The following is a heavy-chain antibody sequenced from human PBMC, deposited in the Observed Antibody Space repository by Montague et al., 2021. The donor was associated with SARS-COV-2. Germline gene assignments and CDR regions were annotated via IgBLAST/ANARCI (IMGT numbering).Heavy chain of an antibody. CDR3: ARDSIAAAGTDY. CDR2: INHSGST. V-gene: IGHV4-34*01. CDR1: GGSFSGYY. Sequence: SETLSLTCAVYGGSFSGYYWGWIRQPPGKGLEWIGEINHSGSTNXNPSLKSRVTISVDTSKNQFSLKLSSVTAADTAVYYCARDSIAAAGTDYWGQGTLVTVSS. D-gene: IGHD6-13*01. J-gene: IGHJ4*02.